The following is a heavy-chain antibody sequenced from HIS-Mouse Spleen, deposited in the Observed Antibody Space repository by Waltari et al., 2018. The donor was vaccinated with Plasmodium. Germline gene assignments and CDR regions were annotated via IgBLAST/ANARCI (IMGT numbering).Heavy chain of an antibody. J-gene: IGHJ2*01. Sequence: QVQLVQSGAEVKKPGASVKVSCKATGNTFTGYYMQWVVQAPGEGLEWMGWINPNSGGTNYAEKFQGRVTMTRDTSFSTAYMELSRLRSDDTAVYYCASFRLDLWGRGTLVTVSS. CDR2: INPNSGGT. CDR3: ASFRLDL. CDR1: GNTFTGYY. V-gene: IGHV1-2*02.